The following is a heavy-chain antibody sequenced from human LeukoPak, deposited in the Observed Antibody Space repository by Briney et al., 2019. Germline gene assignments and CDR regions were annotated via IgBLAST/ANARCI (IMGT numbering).Heavy chain of an antibody. CDR1: GFTFSSYA. V-gene: IGHV3-74*01. CDR2: INSDGSTT. CDR3: ARDPGYESWSPFWGGMDV. D-gene: IGHD3-16*01. Sequence: GGSLRLSCAASGFTFSSYAMSWVRQAPGKGLVWASRINSDGSTTSYADSVKGRFTISRDNAKNTLYLQMNSLRAEDTAVYYCARDPGYESWSPFWGGMDVWGNGTTVIVSS. J-gene: IGHJ6*04.